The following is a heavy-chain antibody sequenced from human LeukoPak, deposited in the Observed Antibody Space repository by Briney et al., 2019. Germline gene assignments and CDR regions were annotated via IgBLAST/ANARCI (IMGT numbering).Heavy chain of an antibody. CDR3: ARFCSGTSCYHNWFDP. Sequence: GSSVKVSCKASGGTFSSYAISWVRQAPGQGLEWMGRIIPILGIANYAQKFQGRVTITADKSTSTAYMELSSLRSEDTAVYYCARFCSGTSCYHNWFDPWGQGTLVTVSS. CDR2: IIPILGIA. D-gene: IGHD2-15*01. V-gene: IGHV1-69*04. J-gene: IGHJ5*02. CDR1: GGTFSSYA.